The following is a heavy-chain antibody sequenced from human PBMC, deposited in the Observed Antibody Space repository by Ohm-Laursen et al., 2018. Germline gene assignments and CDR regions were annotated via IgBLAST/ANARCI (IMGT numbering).Heavy chain of an antibody. CDR1: GGSISSSSYF. V-gene: IGHV4-39*01. Sequence: SETLSLTCTVSGGSISSSSYFWGWIRQPPGKGLDWIGIIYYSGSTYYNPSLKSRVTISVDTSKNQFSLQLSSVTAADTAVYYCARRAEPSWYFDLWGRGTLVTVSS. CDR3: ARRAEPSWYFDL. CDR2: IYYSGST. J-gene: IGHJ2*01.